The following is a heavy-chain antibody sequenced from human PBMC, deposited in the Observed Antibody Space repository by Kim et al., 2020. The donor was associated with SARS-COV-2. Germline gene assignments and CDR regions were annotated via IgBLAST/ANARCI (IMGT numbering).Heavy chain of an antibody. Sequence: GGSLRLSCAASGFTFSDYYMSWIRQAPGKGLEWVSYISSSSSYTNYADSVKGRFTISRDNAKNSLYLQMNSLRAEDTAVYYCARDSDTTLKPQYDSSGYYYYFDYWGQGTLVTVSS. J-gene: IGHJ4*02. CDR1: GFTFSDYY. CDR3: ARDSDTTLKPQYDSSGYYYYFDY. CDR2: ISSSSSYT. V-gene: IGHV3-11*05. D-gene: IGHD3-22*01.